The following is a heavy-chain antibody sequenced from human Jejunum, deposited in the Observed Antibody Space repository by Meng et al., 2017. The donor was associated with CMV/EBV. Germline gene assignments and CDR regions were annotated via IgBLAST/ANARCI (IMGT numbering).Heavy chain of an antibody. V-gene: IGHV3-74*01. J-gene: IGHJ4*02. CDR3: ARDLGGGSGY. D-gene: IGHD3-16*01. Sequence: SCADFGVTFSSYWMHWGRQVPGEGLVWVARIDTGGSRTDYADSAKGRFTISRDNVKNTLYLKMNSLRAEDTAVYYCARDLGGGSGYWGQGTLVTVSS. CDR2: IDTGGSRT. CDR1: GVTFSSYW.